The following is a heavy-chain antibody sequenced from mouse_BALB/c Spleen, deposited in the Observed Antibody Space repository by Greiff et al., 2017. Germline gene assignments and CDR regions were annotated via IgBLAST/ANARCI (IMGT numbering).Heavy chain of an antibody. V-gene: IGHV5-4*02. D-gene: IGHD2-14*01. CDR3: ARDQNYRYDERAWFAY. Sequence: VQLQESGGGLVKPGGSLKLSCAASGFTFSDYYMYWVRQTPEKRLEWVATISDGGSYTYYPDSVKGRFTISRDNAKNNLYLQMSSLKSEDTAMYYCARDQNYRYDERAWFAYWGQGTLVTVSA. CDR2: ISDGGSYT. CDR1: GFTFSDYY. J-gene: IGHJ3*01.